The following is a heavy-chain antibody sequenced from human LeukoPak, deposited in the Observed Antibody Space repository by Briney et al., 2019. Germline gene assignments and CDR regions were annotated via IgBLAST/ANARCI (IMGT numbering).Heavy chain of an antibody. Sequence: PGGSLRLSCAASGFPFSSYGMHWVRQAPGKGLEWVAVTSYDGTNKYYAVSVKGRFTISRDNSKNTLYLQMNSLRAEDTAVYYCAKGYYDSTTNYYYYGMDVWGQGTAVTVSS. J-gene: IGHJ6*02. D-gene: IGHD2/OR15-2a*01. CDR3: AKGYYDSTTNYYYYGMDV. V-gene: IGHV3-30*18. CDR2: TSYDGTNK. CDR1: GFPFSSYG.